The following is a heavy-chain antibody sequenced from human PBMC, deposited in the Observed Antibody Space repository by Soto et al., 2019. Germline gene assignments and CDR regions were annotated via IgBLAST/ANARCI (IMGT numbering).Heavy chain of an antibody. CDR2: ISGSGGST. CDR1: GFTFSSYA. V-gene: IGHV3-23*01. CDR3: AKGGRILASRGPPHLDY. J-gene: IGHJ4*02. Sequence: EVQLLESGGGLVQPGGSLRLSCAASGFTFSSYAMSWVRQAPGKGLEWVSAISGSGGSTYYADSVKGRFTISRDNSKNTLYLQMNSLRAEDTAVYYRAKGGRILASRGPPHLDYWGQGTLVTVSS. D-gene: IGHD2-15*01.